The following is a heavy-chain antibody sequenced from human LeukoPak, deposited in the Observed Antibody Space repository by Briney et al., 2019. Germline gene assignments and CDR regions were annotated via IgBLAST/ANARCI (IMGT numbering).Heavy chain of an antibody. D-gene: IGHD3-10*01. CDR1: GFTFETHD. J-gene: IGHJ4*02. CDR3: VKELRDSSGFDY. CDR2: IGAAGDT. Sequence: GGSLRHSCAASGFTFETHDMHWVRQATGKGLEWVSLIGAAGDTYYLGSVKGRFTISRQNAMNSLYLQMNSLRAEDTAVYYCVKELRDSSGFDYWGQGTLVTVSS. V-gene: IGHV3-13*01.